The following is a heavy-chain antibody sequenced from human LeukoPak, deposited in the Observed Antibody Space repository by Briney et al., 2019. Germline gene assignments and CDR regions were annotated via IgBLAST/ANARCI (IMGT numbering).Heavy chain of an antibody. CDR1: GFSFTKYA. D-gene: IGHD3-16*02. CDR3: AKVSFDGGVIPYFDS. CDR2: MSSSGDST. J-gene: IGHJ4*02. V-gene: IGHV3-23*01. Sequence: GGSLRPSCAASGFSFTKYAMSWVRQAPGRGLEWVSGMSSSGDSTDYADSVKGRFTISRDNSKNTLYLQMDSLRVEDTAVFYCAKVSFDGGVIPYFDSWGQGTVVTVSS.